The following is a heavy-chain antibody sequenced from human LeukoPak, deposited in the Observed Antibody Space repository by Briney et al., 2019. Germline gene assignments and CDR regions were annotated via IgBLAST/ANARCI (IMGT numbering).Heavy chain of an antibody. CDR3: ARHPAAAVHHFDY. CDR1: GYSFTSYW. D-gene: IGHD6-13*01. Sequence: GESLKISCKGSGYSFTSYWISWVRQMPGKGLEWMGRIDPSDSYTNYSPSFQGHVTISADKSISTAYLQWSSLKASDTAMYYCARHPAAAVHHFDYWGQGTLVTVSS. CDR2: IDPSDSYT. V-gene: IGHV5-10-1*01. J-gene: IGHJ4*02.